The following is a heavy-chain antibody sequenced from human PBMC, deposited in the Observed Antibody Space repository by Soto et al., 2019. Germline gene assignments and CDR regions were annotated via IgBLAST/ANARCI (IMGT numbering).Heavy chain of an antibody. CDR3: ARGSFWATVVTQKGGMDV. Sequence: EVQLVESGGGLVKPGGSLRLSCAASGFTFSSYSMNWVRQAPGKGLEWVSSISSSSSYIYYADSVKGRFTISRDNANNSLYLQMNSLRAKDTAVYYGARGSFWATVVTQKGGMDVWGQGTTVTVSS. CDR1: GFTFSSYS. V-gene: IGHV3-21*01. D-gene: IGHD4-17*01. CDR2: ISSSSSYI. J-gene: IGHJ6*02.